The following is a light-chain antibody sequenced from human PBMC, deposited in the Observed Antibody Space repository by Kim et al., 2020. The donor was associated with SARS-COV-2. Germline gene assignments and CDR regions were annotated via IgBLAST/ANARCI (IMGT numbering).Light chain of an antibody. CDR2: AAS. Sequence: ASVGERVTISGRASQGINTYLAWYQHKRGKPPKLLIFAASTLQSGVPPRFSGSGSGTDFTLTISSLQPEDVATYYCQKYNSAPWTFGQGTKVDIK. J-gene: IGKJ1*01. CDR1: QGINTY. CDR3: QKYNSAPWT. V-gene: IGKV1-27*01.